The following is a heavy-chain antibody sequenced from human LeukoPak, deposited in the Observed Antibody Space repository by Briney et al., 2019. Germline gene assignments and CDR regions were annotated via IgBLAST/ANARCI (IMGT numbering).Heavy chain of an antibody. CDR1: VYTFTCSY. V-gene: IGHV1-2*02. CDR3: AGIESAAGESTSS. Sequence: ASGKVSCTASVYTFTCSYINWVGQAPGQGREWMGWINPSSGGTNYTQKFQGRVTLTRDTTITTAHMELRRRASDARVLYYCAGIESAAGESTSSWGQGTLVTVSS. CDR2: INPSSGGT. J-gene: IGHJ5*02. D-gene: IGHD3-16*01.